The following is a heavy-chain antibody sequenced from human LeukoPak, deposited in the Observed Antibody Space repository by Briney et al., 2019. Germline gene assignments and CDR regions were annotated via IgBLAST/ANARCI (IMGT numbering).Heavy chain of an antibody. CDR1: VGTFSSYA. V-gene: IGHV1-69*04. J-gene: IGHJ4*02. D-gene: IGHD6-13*01. CDR3: ARLSGPRRAMSGYSSSHDY. CDR2: IIPILGIA. Sequence: SAKPSCKASVGTFSSYATSWVRQAPGQGLGWRGRIIPILGIANYAHKFQGRDTITADKSTSTAYMELSSLRSEDTAVYYCARLSGPRRAMSGYSSSHDYWGQGTLVTVSS.